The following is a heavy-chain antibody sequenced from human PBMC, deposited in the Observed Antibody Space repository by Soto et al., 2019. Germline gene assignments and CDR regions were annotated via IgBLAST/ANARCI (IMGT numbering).Heavy chain of an antibody. CDR1: GFTIRSYA. J-gene: IGHJ4*02. V-gene: IGHV3-23*01. D-gene: IGHD1-7*01. Sequence: PGGSLRLSCGASGFTIRSYAMTWVRQAPGKGLEWVSGISDAGGDTYYADSVKGRYTISRDNSKNTLYLQMNSLRVEDTAVYFCAKVAGTTALVGIDSWGQGTLVTVSS. CDR3: AKVAGTTALVGIDS. CDR2: ISDAGGDT.